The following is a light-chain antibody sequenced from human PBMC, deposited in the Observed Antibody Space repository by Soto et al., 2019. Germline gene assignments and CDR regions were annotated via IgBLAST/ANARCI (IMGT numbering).Light chain of an antibody. CDR1: QGISSY. V-gene: IGKV1-9*01. J-gene: IGKJ1*01. Sequence: IPLTQSPSSLSASVGDRVTITCRASQGISSYLAWYQQKPGKAPELLIYAASTLQSGVPSRFSGSGSGTDFTLTISSLQPEDFATYYCQQLNSHPRTFGQGTKVEIK. CDR2: AAS. CDR3: QQLNSHPRT.